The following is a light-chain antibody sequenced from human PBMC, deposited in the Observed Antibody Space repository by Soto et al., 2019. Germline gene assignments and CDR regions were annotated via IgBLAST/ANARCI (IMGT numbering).Light chain of an antibody. J-gene: IGKJ3*01. CDR2: GAS. CDR3: QQYGSSPPFT. Sequence: IVLTQSPGTLSLYPGERATLSCRASQSVSSSYLAWYQQKPGQAPRLLMYGASKRATGIPDRFSGSGSGTDFTLTISRLEPEDFAVYFCQQYGSSPPFTFGPGTKVDIK. CDR1: QSVSSSY. V-gene: IGKV3-20*01.